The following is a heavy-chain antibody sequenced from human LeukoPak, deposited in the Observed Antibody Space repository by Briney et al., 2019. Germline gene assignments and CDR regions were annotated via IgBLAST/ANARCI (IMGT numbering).Heavy chain of an antibody. V-gene: IGHV3-66*01. CDR1: GFTFSFHW. J-gene: IGHJ4*02. D-gene: IGHD1-26*01. CDR3: ASMAHLVGARVSLPTFDY. Sequence: PGGSLRLSCAASGFTFSFHWMSWVRQAPGKGLEWVSVIYSGGSTYYADSVKGRFTISRDNSKNTLYLQMNSLRAEDTAVYYCASMAHLVGARVSLPTFDYWGQGTLVTVSS. CDR2: IYSGGST.